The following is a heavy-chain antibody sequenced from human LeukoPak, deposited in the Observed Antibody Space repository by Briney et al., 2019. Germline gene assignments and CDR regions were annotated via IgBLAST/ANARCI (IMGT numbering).Heavy chain of an antibody. CDR3: TKAASSSWPSYYYGMDV. CDR1: GFIFSSYS. D-gene: IGHD6-13*01. Sequence: GGSLRLSCAASGFIFSSYSMSWVRQAPGKGLEWVSVITGSGGNTYYADSVKGRFTISKDNSKNTVYLQMSSLRVDDTAVYYCTKAASSSWPSYYYGMDVWGQGTTVTVSS. CDR2: ITGSGGNT. J-gene: IGHJ6*02. V-gene: IGHV3-23*01.